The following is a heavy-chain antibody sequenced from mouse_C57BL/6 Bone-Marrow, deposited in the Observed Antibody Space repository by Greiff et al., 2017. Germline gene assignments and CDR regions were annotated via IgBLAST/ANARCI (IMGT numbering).Heavy chain of an antibody. CDR2: IHPNSGST. CDR3: ERSFYYYGSPCAD. D-gene: IGHD1-1*01. CDR1: GYTFTSYW. J-gene: IGHJ3*01. Sequence: VQLQQPGAELVKPGASVKLSCKASGYTFTSYWMHWVKQRPGQGLEWIGMIHPNSGSTNYNEKFKSKATLTVDKSSSTAYMQLSSLTSEDSAVYYCERSFYYYGSPCADWGQGTLVTVSA. V-gene: IGHV1-64*01.